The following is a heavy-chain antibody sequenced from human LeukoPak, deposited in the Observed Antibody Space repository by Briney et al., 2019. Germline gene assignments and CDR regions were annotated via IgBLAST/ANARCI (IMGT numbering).Heavy chain of an antibody. V-gene: IGHV3-15*01. D-gene: IGHD2-8*02. CDR2: IKSKTDGGTT. CDR3: ASLNTGWLDN. CDR1: GFTFSNAW. J-gene: IGHJ4*02. Sequence: GGSLRLSCAASGFTFSNAWMSWVRQAPGKGLEWVGRIKSKTDGGTTEYAVPVKGRFTLSRDDSKNTLYLQMSSLKTEDTAMYYCASLNTGWLDNWGQGTLVTVSS.